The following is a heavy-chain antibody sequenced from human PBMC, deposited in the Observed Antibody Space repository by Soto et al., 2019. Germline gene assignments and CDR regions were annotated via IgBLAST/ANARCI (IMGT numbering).Heavy chain of an antibody. D-gene: IGHD3-22*01. J-gene: IGHJ4*02. CDR2: FDPEDGET. V-gene: IGHV1-24*01. CDR1: GYPLTELS. Sequence: GSGKVSFKVSGYPLTELSMHWVRQAPGKGLEWMGGFDPEDGETIYAQKFQGRVTMTEDTSTDTAYMELSSLRSEDTAVYYCATSYLFYYDSSGPMYWGQGTLVTV. CDR3: ATSYLFYYDSSGPMY.